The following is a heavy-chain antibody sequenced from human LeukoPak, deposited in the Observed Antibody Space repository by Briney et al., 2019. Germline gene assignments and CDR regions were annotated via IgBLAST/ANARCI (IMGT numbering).Heavy chain of an antibody. V-gene: IGHV4-34*01. D-gene: IGHD3-10*01. J-gene: IGHJ4*02. Sequence: PSETLSLTCAVYGGSFSGYYWSWIRQPPGKGLEWIGEINHSGSTNYNPSLKSRVTISVDTSKNQFSLKVKYLTAADTAVYFCARDVSLIRGVNLEYFDYWGQGALVTVSS. CDR2: INHSGST. CDR3: ARDVSLIRGVNLEYFDY. CDR1: GGSFSGYY.